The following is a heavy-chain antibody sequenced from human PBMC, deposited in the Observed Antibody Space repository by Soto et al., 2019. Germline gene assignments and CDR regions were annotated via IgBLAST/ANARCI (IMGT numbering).Heavy chain of an antibody. CDR1: GYTFTGFY. V-gene: IGHV1-8*03. CDR2: MNPNTGNS. J-gene: IGHJ6*02. D-gene: IGHD1-1*01. CDR3: ARGKGMEENYYYYGMDV. Sequence: ASVKVSCKASGYTFTGFYMHWVRQAPGQGLEWMGWMNPNTGNSGYAQKFQGRVTITRDTSASTGYMELSSLRSEDTAVYYCARGKGMEENYYYYGMDVWGQGTTVTVSS.